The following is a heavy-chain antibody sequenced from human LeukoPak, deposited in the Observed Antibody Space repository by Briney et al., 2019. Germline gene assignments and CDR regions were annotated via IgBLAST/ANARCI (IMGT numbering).Heavy chain of an antibody. CDR2: ISGSGGST. Sequence: GGSLRLSCTVSGFTVSSNSMSWVRQAPGKGLEWVSAISGSGGSTYYADPVKGRFTISRDNSKNTLYLQMNSLRAEDTAVYYCAKRLPHFDYWGQGTLVTVSS. CDR3: AKRLPHFDY. V-gene: IGHV3-23*01. CDR1: GFTVSSNS. J-gene: IGHJ4*02.